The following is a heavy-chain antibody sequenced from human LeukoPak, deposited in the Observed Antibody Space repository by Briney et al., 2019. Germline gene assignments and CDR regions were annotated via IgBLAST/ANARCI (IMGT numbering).Heavy chain of an antibody. V-gene: IGHV4-61*01. J-gene: IGHJ4*02. D-gene: IGHD1-1*01. Sequence: SETLSLTCAVSGDSVSSSNYYWSWIRQPPGKGLEWIGYIYYGGNTNYNPSLQSRVTISVDTSKSQFSLKLSSVTAADTAVYYCARLTRRSGNYFDYWGQGTWSPSPQ. CDR2: IYYGGNT. CDR3: ARLTRRSGNYFDY. CDR1: GDSVSSSNYY.